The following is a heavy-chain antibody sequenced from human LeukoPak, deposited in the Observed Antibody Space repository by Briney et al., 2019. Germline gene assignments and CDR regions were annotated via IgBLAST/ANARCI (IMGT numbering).Heavy chain of an antibody. CDR3: ARLKADYYDSRGHYYFDY. D-gene: IGHD3-22*01. CDR1: GHSFTTYW. V-gene: IGHV5-51*01. Sequence: GESLKISCQASGHSFTTYWIAWVRQMPGKGLEWMGIIYLGDSDTRYSPSFQGQVTISADKPISTAYLQWSSLKASDTAMYYCARLKADYYDSRGHYYFDYWGQGTLVTVSS. CDR2: IYLGDSDT. J-gene: IGHJ4*02.